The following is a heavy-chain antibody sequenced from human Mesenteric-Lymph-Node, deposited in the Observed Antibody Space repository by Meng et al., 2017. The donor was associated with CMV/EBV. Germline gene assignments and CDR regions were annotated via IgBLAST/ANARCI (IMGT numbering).Heavy chain of an antibody. Sequence: GESLKISCVASGFNFDEYGMSWVRQAPGKGLEWVSGLNWNGDSTGYGDSVKGRFTISRDNAKNSLYLQMVSLRAEDTALYYCASGNNWNYPYYFDYWGQGQLVTVSS. J-gene: IGHJ4*02. CDR2: LNWNGDST. V-gene: IGHV3-20*04. CDR1: GFNFDEYG. CDR3: ASGNNWNYPYYFDY. D-gene: IGHD1-7*01.